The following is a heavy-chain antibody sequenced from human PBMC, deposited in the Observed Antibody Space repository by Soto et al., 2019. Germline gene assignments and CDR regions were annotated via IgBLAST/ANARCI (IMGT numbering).Heavy chain of an antibody. CDR1: GFTFSSYA. J-gene: IGHJ4*02. CDR2: ISGSGGST. Sequence: GGSLRLSCAASGFTFSSYAMSWVRQAPGKGLEWVSAISGSGGSTYYADSVKGRFTISRDNSKNTLYLQMNSLRAEDPAVYYCASPEYSSPIGYWGQGTLVTVSS. CDR3: ASPEYSSPIGY. V-gene: IGHV3-23*01. D-gene: IGHD6-6*01.